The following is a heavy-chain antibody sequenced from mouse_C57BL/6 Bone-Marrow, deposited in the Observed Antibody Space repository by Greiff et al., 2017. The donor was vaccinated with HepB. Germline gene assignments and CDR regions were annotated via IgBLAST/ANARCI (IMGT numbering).Heavy chain of an antibody. V-gene: IGHV1-82*01. CDR2: IYPGDGDT. CDR3: ARWGIDY. Sequence: QVQLQQSGPELVKPGASVKISCKASGYAFSSSWMNWVKQRPGKGLEWIGRIYPGDGDTNYNGKFKGKATLTADKSSSTAYMQLSSLASEDTAVYFCARWGIDYWGQGTTLTVSS. J-gene: IGHJ2*01. CDR1: GYAFSSSW.